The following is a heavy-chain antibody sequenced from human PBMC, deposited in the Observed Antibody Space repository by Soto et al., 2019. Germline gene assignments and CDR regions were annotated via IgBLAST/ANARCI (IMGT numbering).Heavy chain of an antibody. CDR1: GFTFSSYT. CDR2: ISSSTYI. V-gene: IGHV3-21*06. D-gene: IGHD1-26*01. CDR3: ARGGNYGYYYGMDV. J-gene: IGHJ6*02. Sequence: GGSLRLSCAASGFTFSSYTMNWVRQAPGKGLEWVSSISSSTYIYYADSVKGRFTISRDNAKNSLYLQMNSLRDEDTAVYYCARGGNYGYYYGMDVWGQGTTVTVSS.